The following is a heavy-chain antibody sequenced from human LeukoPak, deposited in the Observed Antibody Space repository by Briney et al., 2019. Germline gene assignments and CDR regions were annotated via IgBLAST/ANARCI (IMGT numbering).Heavy chain of an antibody. CDR1: GFTFSNAW. D-gene: IGHD2-2*01. V-gene: IGHV3-15*01. J-gene: IGHJ6*02. Sequence: PGGSLRLSCAASGFTFSNAWLSWVRQAPGKGLEWVGRIKSKTDGGTTDYAAPVKGRFTISRDDSKNTLYLQMNSLKTEDTAVYYCTTDPPAKYYYYYYGMDVWGQGTTVTVSS. CDR2: IKSKTDGGTT. CDR3: TTDPPAKYYYYYYGMDV.